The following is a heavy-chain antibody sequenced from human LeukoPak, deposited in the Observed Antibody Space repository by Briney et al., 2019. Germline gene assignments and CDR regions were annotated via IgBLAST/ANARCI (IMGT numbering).Heavy chain of an antibody. CDR3: ARARYCSGGSCYVDY. CDR2: IYYSGST. Sequence: SETLSLTCTVSGGSISSGGYYWSWIRQHPGKGLEWIGYIYYSGSTYYNPSLKSRVTISVDTSKNQFSLKLSSVTAADTAVYYYARARYCSGGSCYVDYWGQGTLVTVSS. CDR1: GGSISSGGYY. D-gene: IGHD2-15*01. J-gene: IGHJ4*02. V-gene: IGHV4-31*03.